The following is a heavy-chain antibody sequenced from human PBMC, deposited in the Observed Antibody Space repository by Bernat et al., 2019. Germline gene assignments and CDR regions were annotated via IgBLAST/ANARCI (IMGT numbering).Heavy chain of an antibody. CDR3: AKDLEMATIRGKYYYYGMDV. V-gene: IGHV3-30*18. CDR2: ISYDGSNK. CDR1: GFTFSSYG. Sequence: QVQLVESGGGVVQPGRSLRLSCAASGFTFSSYGMHWVRQAPGKGLEGVAVISYDGSNKYYADSVKGRFTISRDNSKNTLYLQMNSLRAEDTAVYYCAKDLEMATIRGKYYYYGMDVWGQGTTVTVSS. J-gene: IGHJ6*02. D-gene: IGHD5-24*01.